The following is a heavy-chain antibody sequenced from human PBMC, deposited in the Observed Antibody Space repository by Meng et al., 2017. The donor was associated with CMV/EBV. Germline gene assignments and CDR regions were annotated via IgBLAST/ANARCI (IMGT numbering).Heavy chain of an antibody. V-gene: IGHV1-18*01. CDR1: GYTFTSYG. Sequence: ASVKVSCKASGYTFTSYGISWVRQATGQGLEWMGWISAYNGNTNYAQKLQGRVTMTTDKSTATSYMELRSLTSDDTAVYYCARRRGVYHFLEGGGDAYFDYWGQGTPVTVSS. J-gene: IGHJ4*02. CDR3: ARRRGVYHFLEGGGDAYFDY. D-gene: IGHD3-16*01. CDR2: ISAYNGNT.